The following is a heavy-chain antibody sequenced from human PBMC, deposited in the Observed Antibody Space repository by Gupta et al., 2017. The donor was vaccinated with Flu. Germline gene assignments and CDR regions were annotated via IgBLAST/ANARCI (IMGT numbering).Heavy chain of an antibody. CDR2: INGNGGST. D-gene: IGHD1-26*01. V-gene: IGHV3-23*01. CDR3: AKGKWDLLWYFDY. J-gene: IGHJ4*02. CDR1: GFTFSSYA. Sequence: EVQLLESGGGLVQPGGSLRLSCAASGFTFSSYAMSWVRQAPGKGLEWVSAINGNGGSTYYADSVKGRFTISRDNSKNTLYLQMNSLRAEDTAVYYCAKGKWDLLWYFDYWGQGTLVTVSS.